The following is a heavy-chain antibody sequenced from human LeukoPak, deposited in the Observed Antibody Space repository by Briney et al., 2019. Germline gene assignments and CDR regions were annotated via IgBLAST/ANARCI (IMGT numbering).Heavy chain of an antibody. Sequence: SETLSLTCAVYGGSFSGYYWSWIRQPPGKGLEWIGEINHSVSTNYNPSLKSRVTISVDTSKNQFSLKLSSVTAADTAVYYCARVRRTSGYYSPRYYYYYMDVWGKGTTVTVSS. D-gene: IGHD3-22*01. CDR2: INHSVST. CDR3: ARVRRTSGYYSPRYYYYYMDV. V-gene: IGHV4-34*01. J-gene: IGHJ6*03. CDR1: GGSFSGYY.